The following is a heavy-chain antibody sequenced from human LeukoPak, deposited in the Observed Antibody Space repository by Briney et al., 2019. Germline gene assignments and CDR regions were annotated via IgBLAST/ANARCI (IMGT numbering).Heavy chain of an antibody. CDR1: GFTFSSYG. V-gene: IGHV3-30*02. Sequence: GGSLRLSCAASGFTFSSYGMHWVRQAPGKGLEWVAFIRYDGSNKYYADSVKGRFTISRDNSRNTLYLQMNSLRAEDTAVYYCAKGRGACQLSHAFDIWGQGTMVTVSS. D-gene: IGHD2-2*01. CDR2: IRYDGSNK. CDR3: AKGRGACQLSHAFDI. J-gene: IGHJ3*02.